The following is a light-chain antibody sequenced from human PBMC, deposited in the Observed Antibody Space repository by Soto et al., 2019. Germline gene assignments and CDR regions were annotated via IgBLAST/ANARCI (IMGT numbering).Light chain of an antibody. CDR2: EVT. V-gene: IGLV2-14*01. CDR1: ISDVGSYNH. J-gene: IGLJ1*01. Sequence: QSVLTQPSSVSGSPGQSITISCSGTISDVGSYNHVAWYQQFPGKTPKLIIYEVTYRPSGVSHRFSASKSGNTASLTISGLQAEDEADYYCISYTGSSTSYVFGTGTKVTVL. CDR3: ISYTGSSTSYV.